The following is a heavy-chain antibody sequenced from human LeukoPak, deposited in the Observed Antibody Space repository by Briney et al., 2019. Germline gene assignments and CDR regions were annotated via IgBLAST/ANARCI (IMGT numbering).Heavy chain of an antibody. CDR1: AGSISSTTAY. J-gene: IGHJ3*02. CDR2: IYYSGST. D-gene: IGHD5-24*01. V-gene: IGHV4-61*01. CDR3: ARDGDGYNGRPSDAFDI. Sequence: KPSETLSLTCTVSAGSISSTTAYWGWIRQPPGKGLEWIGYIYYSGSTNYNPSLKSRVTILVDTSKNQFSLKLSSVTAADTAVYYCARDGDGYNGRPSDAFDIWGQGTMVTVSS.